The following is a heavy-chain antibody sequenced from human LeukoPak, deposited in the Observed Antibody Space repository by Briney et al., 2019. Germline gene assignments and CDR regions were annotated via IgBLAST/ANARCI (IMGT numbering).Heavy chain of an antibody. D-gene: IGHD2-2*01. J-gene: IGHJ4*02. CDR1: GFTFSSYG. CDR3: AKGRRIVVVPAALHY. Sequence: GGSLRLSCAASGFTFSSYGMHWVRQAPGKGLEWVAFIRYDGSNKYYADSVKGRFTISGDNSKNTLYLQMNSLRAEDTAVYYCAKGRRIVVVPAALHYWGQGTLVTVSS. CDR2: IRYDGSNK. V-gene: IGHV3-30*02.